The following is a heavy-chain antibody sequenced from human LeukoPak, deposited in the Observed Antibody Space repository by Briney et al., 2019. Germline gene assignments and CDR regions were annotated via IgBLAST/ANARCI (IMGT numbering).Heavy chain of an antibody. D-gene: IGHD7-27*01. Sequence: GGSLRLSCAASGFTFSSYVMHWVRQAPGKGLEWVAVIWNDGSNKYFADSVKGRFTISRDSSKNTLYLQMNSLRAEDTAVYYCASATGDNDAFDIWGQGTMVAVSS. CDR1: GFTFSSYV. J-gene: IGHJ3*02. CDR3: ASATGDNDAFDI. CDR2: IWNDGSNK. V-gene: IGHV3-33*01.